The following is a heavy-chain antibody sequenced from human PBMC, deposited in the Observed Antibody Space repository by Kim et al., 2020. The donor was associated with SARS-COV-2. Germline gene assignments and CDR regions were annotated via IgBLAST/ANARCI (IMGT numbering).Heavy chain of an antibody. CDR3: ARDYYDSSGYYYYYYGLDV. CDR1: GYTFSRFG. Sequence: ASVNVSCKASGYTFSRFGISWVRQAPGQGLDWMGWISGSNDNIEYAEKFQGRVTMTTDTSANTAYMELRTLRSDDTAVYYCARDYYDSSGYYYYYYGLDVWGQGTTVTVSS. D-gene: IGHD3-22*01. J-gene: IGHJ6*02. V-gene: IGHV1-18*01. CDR2: ISGSNDNI.